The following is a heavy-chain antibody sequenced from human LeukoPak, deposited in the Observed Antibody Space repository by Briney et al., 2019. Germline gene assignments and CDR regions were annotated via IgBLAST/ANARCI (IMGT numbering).Heavy chain of an antibody. CDR2: IYPGDSDT. D-gene: IGHD5-24*01. Sequence: GEPLKISCKGSGYSFTSYWIGWVRQMPGKGPEWMGIIYPGDSDTRYSPSFQGQVTISADKSISTAYLQWSSLKALDTAMYYCARLAWLQFRYFQHWGQGTLVTVSS. J-gene: IGHJ1*01. CDR3: ARLAWLQFRYFQH. CDR1: GYSFTSYW. V-gene: IGHV5-51*01.